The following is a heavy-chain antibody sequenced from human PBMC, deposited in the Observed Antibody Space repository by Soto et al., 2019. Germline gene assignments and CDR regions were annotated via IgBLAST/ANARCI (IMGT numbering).Heavy chain of an antibody. V-gene: IGHV3-21*06. CDR1: GFTFIRYS. CDR3: ARESEDLTSNFDY. Sequence: GGSLRLSCAASGFTFIRYSMNWVRQAPGKGLEWVSSISSTTNYIYYGDSMKGRFTISRDNAKNSLYLEMNSLRAEDTAVYYCARESEDLTSNFDYWGQGTLVTVSS. J-gene: IGHJ4*02. CDR2: ISSTTNYI.